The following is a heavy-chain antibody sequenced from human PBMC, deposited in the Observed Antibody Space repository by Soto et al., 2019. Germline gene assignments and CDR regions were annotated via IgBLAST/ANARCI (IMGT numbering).Heavy chain of an antibody. J-gene: IGHJ6*02. Sequence: PGESLKISCKGSGYSFTSYWIGWVRQMPGKGLEWMGIIYPGDSDTRYSPSFQGQVTISADKSISTAYLQWGSLKASDTAMYYCARITYYYGSGSYYGMDVWGQGTTVTVSS. CDR1: GYSFTSYW. V-gene: IGHV5-51*01. CDR3: ARITYYYGSGSYYGMDV. D-gene: IGHD3-10*01. CDR2: IYPGDSDT.